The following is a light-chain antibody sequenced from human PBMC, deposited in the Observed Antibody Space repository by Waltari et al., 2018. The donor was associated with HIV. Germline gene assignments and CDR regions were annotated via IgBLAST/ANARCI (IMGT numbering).Light chain of an antibody. CDR2: WAS. Sequence: DIVITQSPDSLAMSLGERATINCKSSQSVFYSSTNNNYLVWYQQKKGQPPKPLIYWASNRESAVPDRFSGSRSGTDVTLTFSSLQAEDVAVYDCQQYYSTPRTFGGGTKVEIK. CDR1: QSVFYSSTNNNY. CDR3: QQYYSTPRT. J-gene: IGKJ4*01. V-gene: IGKV4-1*01.